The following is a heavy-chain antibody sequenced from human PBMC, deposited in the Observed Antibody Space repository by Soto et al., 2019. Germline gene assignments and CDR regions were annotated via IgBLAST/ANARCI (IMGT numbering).Heavy chain of an antibody. CDR3: AREKSRWGSYRGPPEY. CDR2: ILPLFDRR. V-gene: IGHV1-69*01. D-gene: IGHD3-16*02. CDR1: GDAFSNNA. J-gene: IGHJ4*02. Sequence: QVHLVQSGAEVKQPGSSVKVSCRASGDAFSNNAITWVRQAPGQGLEWMGGILPLFDRRYFAQRFQGRLTLSADDSTSTVYMELSSLSSEDTAIYYCAREKSRWGSYRGPPEYWGQGTLVTVSS.